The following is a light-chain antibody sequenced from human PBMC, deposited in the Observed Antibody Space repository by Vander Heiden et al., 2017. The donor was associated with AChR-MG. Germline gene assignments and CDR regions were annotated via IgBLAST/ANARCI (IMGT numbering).Light chain of an antibody. V-gene: IGKV1-39*01. CDR2: AAS. CDR1: QSISTY. CDR3: QQSDSTPTWT. J-gene: IGKJ1*01. Sequence: DIQLTQSPSSLAASVGDSVTMTCRASQSISTYLNWYQQKPGKAPNLLIYAASLLQSGVPSRFSGSGSGTNFTLTVSGLQPEDFATFYCQQSDSTPTWTFGQGTKVEIK.